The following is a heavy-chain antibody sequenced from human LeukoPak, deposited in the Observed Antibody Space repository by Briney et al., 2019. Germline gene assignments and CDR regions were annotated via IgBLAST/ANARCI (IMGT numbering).Heavy chain of an antibody. J-gene: IGHJ3*02. Sequence: GGSLRLSCAASGFTFDDYGMSWVRQAPGKGLEWVSGITGSLISTYYADSVKGRFTISRDNARTSLHMQMNSLRAEDTALYYCAKDTASDAFDIWGQGTMVTVSS. CDR1: GFTFDDYG. V-gene: IGHV3-20*04. D-gene: IGHD5-18*01. CDR2: ITGSLIST. CDR3: AKDTASDAFDI.